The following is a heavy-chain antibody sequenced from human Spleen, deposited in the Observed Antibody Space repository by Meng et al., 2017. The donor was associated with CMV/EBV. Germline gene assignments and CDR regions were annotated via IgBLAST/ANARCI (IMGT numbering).Heavy chain of an antibody. Sequence: GGSLRLSCAASGFTFSRYWMSWVRQGPGKGLVWVSRITADGTITSYADSVRGRFTISRDNAKNTLYLQMDSLRAEDTAMYYCARDATLPDYWGQGTLVTVSS. D-gene: IGHD2-2*01. CDR3: ARDATLPDY. J-gene: IGHJ4*02. CDR2: ITADGTIT. CDR1: GFTFSRYW. V-gene: IGHV3-74*01.